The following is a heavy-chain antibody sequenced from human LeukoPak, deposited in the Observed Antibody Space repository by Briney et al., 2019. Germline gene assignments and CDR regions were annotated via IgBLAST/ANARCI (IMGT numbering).Heavy chain of an antibody. CDR2: INHSGST. CDR3: ARQGRSYDYVWGSYRSGGWFDP. Sequence: SETLSLTRAVYGGSFSGYYWSWIRQPPGKGLEWIGEINHSGSTNYNPSLKSRVTISVDTSRNQFSLKLSSVTGADTAVYYCARQGRSYDYVWGSYRSGGWFDPWGQGTLVTVSS. V-gene: IGHV4-34*01. D-gene: IGHD3-16*02. J-gene: IGHJ5*02. CDR1: GGSFSGYY.